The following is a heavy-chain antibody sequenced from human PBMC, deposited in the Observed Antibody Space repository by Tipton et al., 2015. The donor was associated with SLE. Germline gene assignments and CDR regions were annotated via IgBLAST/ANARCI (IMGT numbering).Heavy chain of an antibody. CDR1: GFTFSSYA. CDR3: AKDKGVSVTGYFDY. D-gene: IGHD4-17*01. J-gene: IGHJ4*02. V-gene: IGHV3-64*01. CDR2: ISSNGGST. Sequence: GSLRLSCAASGFTFSSYAMHWVRQAPGKGLEYVSAISSNGGSTYYANSVKGRFTISRDNSKNTPYLQMNSLRAEDTALYYCAKDKGVSVTGYFDYWGQGTLVTVSS.